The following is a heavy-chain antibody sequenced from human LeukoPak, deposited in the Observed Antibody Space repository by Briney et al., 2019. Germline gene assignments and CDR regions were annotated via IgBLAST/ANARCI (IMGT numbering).Heavy chain of an antibody. Sequence: SETLSLTCTVSGASISSGGHYWICIRQHPGKGLEGVGYGYYTGSTNYSPSLKSRLTISVDTSTSQFFLRMPSVTAADTAVYYCARRVGKYPTYYFDYWGQGPLVPVSS. D-gene: IGHD1-1*01. CDR2: GYYTGST. V-gene: IGHV4-31*03. CDR3: ARRVGKYPTYYFDY. CDR1: GASISSGGHY. J-gene: IGHJ4*02.